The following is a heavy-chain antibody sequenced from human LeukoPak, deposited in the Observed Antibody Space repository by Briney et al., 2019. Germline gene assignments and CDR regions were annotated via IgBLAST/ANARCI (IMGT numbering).Heavy chain of an antibody. Sequence: PGGSLRLSCAASGFTFSSYWMSWVRQAPGKGLEWVANIKQDGSEKYYVDSVKGRFTISRDNAKNSLYLQMNSLRAEDTAVYYCARVRGYIVPYLDYWGQGTLVTISS. V-gene: IGHV3-7*04. CDR1: GFTFSSYW. J-gene: IGHJ4*02. D-gene: IGHD5/OR15-5a*01. CDR2: IKQDGSEK. CDR3: ARVRGYIVPYLDY.